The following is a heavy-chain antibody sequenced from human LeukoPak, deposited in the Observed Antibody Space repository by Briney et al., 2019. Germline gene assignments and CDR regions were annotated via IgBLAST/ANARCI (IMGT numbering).Heavy chain of an antibody. Sequence: GGSLRLSCAASGFTFSSYAMHWVRQAPGKGLEWVAVISYDGSNKYYADSVKGRFTISRDNSKNTLYLQMNSLRAEDTAVYYCASDGQPKYYYYDMDVWGQGTTVTVSS. CDR1: GFTFSSYA. J-gene: IGHJ6*02. CDR3: ASDGQPKYYYYDMDV. V-gene: IGHV3-30*04. CDR2: ISYDGSNK.